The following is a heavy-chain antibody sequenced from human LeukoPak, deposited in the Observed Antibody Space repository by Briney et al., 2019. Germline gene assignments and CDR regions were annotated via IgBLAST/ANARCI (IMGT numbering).Heavy chain of an antibody. D-gene: IGHD3-22*01. CDR2: INPNSGGT. CDR1: GYTFTSYY. V-gene: IGHV1-2*02. Sequence: GASVKVSCKASGYTFTSYYIHWGRQAPGQGLEWMGWINPNSGGTNTAQKFQGRVTMTRDTSLNTAYMELSRLRSDDTAVYYSARVNNYYDSSGYLYYFDNWSQGTLATVSS. CDR3: ARVNNYYDSSGYLYYFDN. J-gene: IGHJ4*02.